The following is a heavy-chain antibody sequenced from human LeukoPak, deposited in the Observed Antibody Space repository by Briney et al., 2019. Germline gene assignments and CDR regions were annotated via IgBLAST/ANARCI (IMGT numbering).Heavy chain of an antibody. CDR1: GGSSSGYY. CDR2: INHSGST. CDR3: ARAARYCSGGSCYDWFDP. D-gene: IGHD2-15*01. J-gene: IGHJ5*02. V-gene: IGHV4-34*01. Sequence: SETLSLTCAVYGGSSSGYYWSWIRQPPGKGQEWIGEINHSGSTNYNPSLKSRVTISVDTSKNQFSLKLSSVTAADTAVYYCARAARYCSGGSCYDWFDPWGQGTLVTVSS.